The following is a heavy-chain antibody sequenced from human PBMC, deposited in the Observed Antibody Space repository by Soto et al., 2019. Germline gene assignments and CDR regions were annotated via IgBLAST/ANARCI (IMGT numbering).Heavy chain of an antibody. J-gene: IGHJ6*02. CDR3: AGETESYNWNDGLMDV. CDR2: IVTGSKSM. D-gene: IGHD1-20*01. Sequence: EVPLVESGGALVKPGGPRSLSVPASELTFSAYTRNWVRQAPGKGLGWISSIVTGSKSMSSADSLTGRFTISRDNARNSVYRQIDSLRAEDTAVYYCAGETESYNWNDGLMDVWGQATTVTVSS. V-gene: IGHV3-21*06. CDR1: ELTFSAYT.